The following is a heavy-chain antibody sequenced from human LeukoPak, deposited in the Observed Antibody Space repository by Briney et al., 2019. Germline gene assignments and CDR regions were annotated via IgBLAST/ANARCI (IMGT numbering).Heavy chain of an antibody. J-gene: IGHJ5*02. CDR2: IYHSGTT. CDR1: GGSISSSNW. D-gene: IGHD3-16*02. V-gene: IGHV4-4*02. Sequence: SETLSLTCAVSGGSISSSNWWSWVRQPPGKGLEWIGEIYHSGTTNYNPSLKSRVTISVDTSKNQFSLKLSSVTAADTAVYYCAREPQPPHYDYVWGSYRYTGNWFDPWGQGTLVTVSS. CDR3: AREPQPPHYDYVWGSYRYTGNWFDP.